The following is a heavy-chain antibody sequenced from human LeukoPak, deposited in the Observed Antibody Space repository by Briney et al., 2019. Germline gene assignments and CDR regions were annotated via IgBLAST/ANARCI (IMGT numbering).Heavy chain of an antibody. CDR3: ATETIGRHYDY. V-gene: IGHV3-21*01. CDR1: GFTFSSCG. Sequence: GGSLRLSCAASGFTFSSCGFNWVRQAPGKGLEWVSSTGPTGTDRYYADSVRGRSTISRDNAKNSMYLQMDSLRDEDTAVYYCATETIGRHYDYWGQGTLLTVSS. CDR2: TGPTGTDR. D-gene: IGHD1-14*01. J-gene: IGHJ4*02.